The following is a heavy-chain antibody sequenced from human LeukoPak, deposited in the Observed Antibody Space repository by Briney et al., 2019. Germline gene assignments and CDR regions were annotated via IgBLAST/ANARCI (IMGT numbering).Heavy chain of an antibody. J-gene: IGHJ4*02. CDR3: ARSVDGGNSPFDY. Sequence: SETLSLTCAVSGYSISSSNWWGWIRQPPGKGLEWIGYIYYSGSTYYNPSLRSRVTMSVDTSKNQFSLKLSSVTAVDTAVYYCARSVDGGNSPFDYWGQGTLVTVSS. V-gene: IGHV4-28*01. CDR1: GYSISSSNW. D-gene: IGHD4-23*01. CDR2: IYYSGST.